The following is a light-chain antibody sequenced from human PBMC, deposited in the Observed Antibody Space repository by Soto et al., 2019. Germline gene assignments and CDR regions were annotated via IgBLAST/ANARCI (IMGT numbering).Light chain of an antibody. CDR3: QQSHFYWT. Sequence: DIQMTQSPSTLPASVGDRVTITCRASQTIGDWLAWYQQKPGKVPKLLIYEASTLEGGVPSRFSGSGSGTEFTLSISSLQPDDFATYYCQQSHFYWTFGQGTKVEIK. CDR1: QTIGDW. J-gene: IGKJ1*01. CDR2: EAS. V-gene: IGKV1-5*03.